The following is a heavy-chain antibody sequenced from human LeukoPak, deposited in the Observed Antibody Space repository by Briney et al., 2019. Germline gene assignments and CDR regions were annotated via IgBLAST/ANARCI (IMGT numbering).Heavy chain of an antibody. V-gene: IGHV3-23*01. Sequence: SGGSLRLSCAASGFTFSSYAMSWVRQAPGKGLEWVSAISGSGGSTYYADSVKGRFTIPRDNSKNTLYLQMNSLRAEDTAVYYCASTEGIAVAGTADYWGQGTLVTVSS. J-gene: IGHJ4*02. CDR2: ISGSGGST. D-gene: IGHD6-19*01. CDR3: ASTEGIAVAGTADY. CDR1: GFTFSSYA.